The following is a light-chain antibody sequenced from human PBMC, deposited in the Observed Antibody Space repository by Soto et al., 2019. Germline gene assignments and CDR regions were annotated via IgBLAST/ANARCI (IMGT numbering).Light chain of an antibody. J-gene: IGKJ1*01. Sequence: EIVMTQSPDTLSVSPGERATLSCRASQSVSSNLAWYQQRPGQAPRLLIYGASTRASGIPTRFVGSGSGTAFTLTISSLQSEDFATYYCQQYNTYSWTFGPGTKVDIK. CDR1: QSVSSN. CDR3: QQYNTYSWT. V-gene: IGKV3-15*01. CDR2: GAS.